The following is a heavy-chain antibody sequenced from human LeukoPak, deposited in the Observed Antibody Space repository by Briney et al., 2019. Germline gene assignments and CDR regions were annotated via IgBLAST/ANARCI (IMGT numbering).Heavy chain of an antibody. CDR3: AKDREVGGLHFDY. D-gene: IGHD3-10*01. V-gene: IGHV3-53*01. CDR2: IYSGGST. CDR1: GFAVSSNY. J-gene: IGHJ4*02. Sequence: GGSLRLSCAASGFAVSSNYMSWVRQAPGKGLEWVSVIYSGGSTYYADSVKGRFTISRDNSKNTLYLQMNSLRAEDTAVYYCAKDREVGGLHFDYWGQGTLVTVSS.